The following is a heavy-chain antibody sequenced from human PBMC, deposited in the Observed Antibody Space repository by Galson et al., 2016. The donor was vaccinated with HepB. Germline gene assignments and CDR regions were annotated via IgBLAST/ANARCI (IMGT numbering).Heavy chain of an antibody. D-gene: IGHD5-24*01. J-gene: IGHJ1*01. Sequence: SWIRQPPGKGLEWIGEVNHLGSTNYNPSLKSRVTMSVDMSKNQFSLNLNSVTAADTAVYYCARLDVETATNEYFQHWGQGTLVIVSS. CDR3: ARLDVETATNEYFQH. CDR2: VNHLGST. V-gene: IGHV4-34*01.